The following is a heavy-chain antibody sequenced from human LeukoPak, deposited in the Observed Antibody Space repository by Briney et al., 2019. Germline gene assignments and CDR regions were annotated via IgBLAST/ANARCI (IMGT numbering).Heavy chain of an antibody. Sequence: GGSLSLYCAASGFTFSRYSMNWVRQAPGKGLEWVSSITSSSSYIYYADSVKGRFTISRDNAKNSLYLQMNSLRAEDTAVYYCAREAFYDYVWGSYPRLFDSWGQGTLVTVSS. CDR2: ITSSSSYI. V-gene: IGHV3-21*01. J-gene: IGHJ4*02. CDR3: AREAFYDYVWGSYPRLFDS. D-gene: IGHD3-16*02. CDR1: GFTFSRYS.